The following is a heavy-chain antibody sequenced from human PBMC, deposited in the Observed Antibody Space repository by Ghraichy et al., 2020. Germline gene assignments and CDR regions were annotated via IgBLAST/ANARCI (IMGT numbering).Heavy chain of an antibody. V-gene: IGHV3-11*06. Sequence: GGSLRLSCAASGFTFSDHYMSWVRLAPGKGLEWVSYISSSSSYRFYADSVKGRFTISRDNDKNSLYLQMDSLRAEDTAVYYCVREEVVVPAAVSHYAMDVWGQGTTVTVSS. CDR1: GFTFSDHY. CDR2: ISSSSSYR. CDR3: VREEVVVPAAVSHYAMDV. D-gene: IGHD2-2*01. J-gene: IGHJ6*02.